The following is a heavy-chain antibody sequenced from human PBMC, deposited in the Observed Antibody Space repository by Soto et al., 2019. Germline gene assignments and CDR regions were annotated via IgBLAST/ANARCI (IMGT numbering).Heavy chain of an antibody. Sequence: GGSLRLSCAASGFTFSSYWMSWVRQAPGKGLEWVANIKQDGSEKYYVDSVKGRFTISRDNAKNSLYLQMNSLRAEDTAVYYCARGVVLDHLQASVWGKGTTVTVSS. CDR3: ARGVVLDHLQASV. J-gene: IGHJ6*04. CDR1: GFTFSSYW. D-gene: IGHD3-3*01. V-gene: IGHV3-7*01. CDR2: IKQDGSEK.